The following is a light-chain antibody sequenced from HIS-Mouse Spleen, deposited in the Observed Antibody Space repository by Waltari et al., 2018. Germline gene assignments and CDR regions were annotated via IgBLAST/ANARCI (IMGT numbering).Light chain of an antibody. CDR1: SSDVGGYNY. Sequence: QSALTQPRSVSGSPGQSVTISCTGTSSDVGGYNYVSWYQQHPGKAPKLMIYDVSKRPFGVPDRFVGSKSGNPAPLTISGLQAEDEADYYCCSYAGSYTLVFGGGTKLTVL. V-gene: IGLV2-11*01. CDR2: DVS. J-gene: IGLJ2*01. CDR3: CSYAGSYTLV.